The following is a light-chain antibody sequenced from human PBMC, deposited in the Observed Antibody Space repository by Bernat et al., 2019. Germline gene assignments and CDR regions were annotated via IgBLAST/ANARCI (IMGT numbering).Light chain of an antibody. CDR2: TDN. Sequence: QSVLTQPPSASGTPGQRVTISCSGSGPIIGIKTVNWYQQVPVTAPTLLISTDNQRPSRVPDRFLGFTSGTSASLAISGLQFEDEADYYCAAWDDRRQGWVFGGGTKLTVL. V-gene: IGLV1-44*01. CDR3: AAWDDRRQGWV. CDR1: GPIIGIKT. J-gene: IGLJ3*02.